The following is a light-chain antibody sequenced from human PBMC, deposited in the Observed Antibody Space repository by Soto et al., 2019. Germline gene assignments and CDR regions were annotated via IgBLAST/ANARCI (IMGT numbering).Light chain of an antibody. Sequence: DIQMTLSPYTLSASGGDRVTITCRASQSISSWLDWYQQKPGKAPKLLIYKASSLESGVPSRFRGRGSGTEFPLTISRLQPDDFATYYGQQYNSYSTTFGQRTKVEIK. J-gene: IGKJ1*01. V-gene: IGKV1-5*03. CDR1: QSISSW. CDR2: KAS. CDR3: QQYNSYSTT.